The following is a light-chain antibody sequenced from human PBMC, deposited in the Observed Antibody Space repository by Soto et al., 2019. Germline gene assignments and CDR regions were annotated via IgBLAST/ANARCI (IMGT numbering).Light chain of an antibody. CDR3: QQRSNWPLT. Sequence: EIVLPQSPATLSLSPGERATLSCRASQSVSSYLAWYQQKPGQAPRLLMSDASNRATGIPARFSGSGSWTAFTLAISSLEPEDFAVYYCQQRSNWPLTFGGGTMVEIK. V-gene: IGKV3-11*01. CDR1: QSVSSY. J-gene: IGKJ4*01. CDR2: DAS.